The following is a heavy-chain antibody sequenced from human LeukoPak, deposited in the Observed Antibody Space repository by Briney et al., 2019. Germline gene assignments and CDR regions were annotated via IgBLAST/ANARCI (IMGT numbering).Heavy chain of an antibody. CDR1: GFTFSSCA. V-gene: IGHV3-23*01. J-gene: IGHJ4*02. D-gene: IGHD2-2*01. CDR3: ARHPEPGYCSSTSCHESYFDY. CDR2: ISGSGGRP. Sequence: GGSLRLSCAASGFTFSSCAMSWARQAPGKGLEWVSAISGSGGRPYYADSVKGRFTISRDNSKNTLYLQMNSLRAEDTAVYYCARHPEPGYCSSTSCHESYFDYWGQGTLVTVSS.